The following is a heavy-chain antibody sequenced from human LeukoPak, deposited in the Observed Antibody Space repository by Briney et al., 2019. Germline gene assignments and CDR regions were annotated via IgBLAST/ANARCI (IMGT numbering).Heavy chain of an antibody. V-gene: IGHV4-59*01. CDR1: GGSIRSYY. Sequence: SETLSLTCTVSGGSIRSYYWSWIRQPPGKGLEWIGYFYYSGSTNYNPSLKSRVTISLDTSKNQLSLNLNSVTAAGTAVYYCAREYSSGWYFEYWGQGTLVTVSS. J-gene: IGHJ4*02. CDR2: FYYSGST. D-gene: IGHD6-19*01. CDR3: AREYSSGWYFEY.